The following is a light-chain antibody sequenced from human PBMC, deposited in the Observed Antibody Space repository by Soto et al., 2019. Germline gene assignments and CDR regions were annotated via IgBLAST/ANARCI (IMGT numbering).Light chain of an antibody. CDR3: QQRSNRPIT. Sequence: EIVMTQSPGTVSVFPGETVTLSCRASQSVSGYLDWFHQKPGQAPRLLVYHASNRATGVPARFSGSGSGTDLTLTNSSLEPEDFAVYYCQQRSNRPITFGQGTRLEIK. V-gene: IGKV3-11*01. CDR1: QSVSGY. CDR2: HAS. J-gene: IGKJ5*01.